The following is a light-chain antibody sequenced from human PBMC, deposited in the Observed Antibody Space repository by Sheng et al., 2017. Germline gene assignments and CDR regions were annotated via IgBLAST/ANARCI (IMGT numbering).Light chain of an antibody. V-gene: IGKV3-11*01. CDR1: QSVARS. J-gene: IGKJ2*01. CDR3: QHHSNWPYT. Sequence: EIVLTQSPDTLSLSPGERATLSCRASQSVARSLAWFQHKLGQAPRLLLYGTSNRAAGIPARFSGTGSGTDYTLTISSLEPEDFAVYYCQHHSNWPYTFGQGTKVEI. CDR2: GTS.